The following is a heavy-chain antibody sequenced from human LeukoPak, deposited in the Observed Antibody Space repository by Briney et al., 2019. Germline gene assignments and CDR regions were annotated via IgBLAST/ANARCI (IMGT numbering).Heavy chain of an antibody. CDR3: ARVGPITMVRGVGYYYMDV. Sequence: SETLSLTCTVSGGSISSSSYYWSWIRQPAGKGLEWIGRIYTSGSTNYNPSLKSRVTMSVDTSKNQFSLKLSSVTAADTAVYYCARVGPITMVRGVGYYYMDVWGKGTTVTVSS. D-gene: IGHD3-10*01. CDR2: IYTSGST. CDR1: GGSISSSSYY. V-gene: IGHV4-61*02. J-gene: IGHJ6*03.